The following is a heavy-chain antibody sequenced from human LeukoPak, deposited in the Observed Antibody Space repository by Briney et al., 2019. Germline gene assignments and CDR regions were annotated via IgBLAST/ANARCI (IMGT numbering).Heavy chain of an antibody. CDR3: ARADSNHYCMDV. V-gene: IGHV6-1*01. Sequence: SQTLSLTCAISGDRVSSDSAAWTWFRQSPSRGLEWLGRTYYRSKWYNDYAVSLKSRVSINPDTSKNQFSLQLNSVTPEDTAVYYCARADSNHYCMDVWGKGTTVTVS. CDR2: TYYRSKWYN. CDR1: GDRVSSDSAA. D-gene: IGHD6-13*01. J-gene: IGHJ6*03.